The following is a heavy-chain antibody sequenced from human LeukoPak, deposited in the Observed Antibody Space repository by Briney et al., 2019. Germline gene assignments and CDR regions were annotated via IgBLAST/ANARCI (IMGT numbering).Heavy chain of an antibody. CDR3: ARDLIPSIGYKGGFDY. D-gene: IGHD2-2*02. V-gene: IGHV1-69*13. J-gene: IGHJ4*02. Sequence: ASVKVSCKASGGTFSSYAISWARQAPGQGLEWMGGIIPIFGTANYAQKFRGRVTITADESTSTAYMELSSLRSEDTAVYYCARDLIPSIGYKGGFDYWGQGTLVTVSS. CDR1: GGTFSSYA. CDR2: IIPIFGTA.